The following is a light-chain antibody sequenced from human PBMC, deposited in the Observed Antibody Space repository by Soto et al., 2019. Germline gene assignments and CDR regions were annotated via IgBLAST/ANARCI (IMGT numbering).Light chain of an antibody. CDR2: EVT. V-gene: IGLV2-8*01. J-gene: IGLJ1*01. Sequence: QSALTQPPSASGSPGQSVTISCTGTSSDVGGYNYVSWYQQYPGKDPRLVIYEVTKRPSGVPDRFSGSKSGNTASLTVSGLQAEDEAEYYCSSFSGFSTVFGTGTKLTVL. CDR1: SSDVGGYNY. CDR3: SSFSGFSTV.